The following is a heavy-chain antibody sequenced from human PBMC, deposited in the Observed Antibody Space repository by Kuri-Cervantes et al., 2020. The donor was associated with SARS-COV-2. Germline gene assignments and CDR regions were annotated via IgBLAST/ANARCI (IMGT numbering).Heavy chain of an antibody. Sequence: ESLKISCAVYGGSFSGYYWSWIRQPPGKGLEWIGEINHSGSINYNPSLKSRVTISVDTSKNQFSLKLSSVTAADTAVYYCAREWPTVTTGDWFDPWGQGTLVTVSS. CDR3: AREWPTVTTGDWFDP. CDR1: GGSFSGYY. CDR2: INHSGSI. V-gene: IGHV4-34*01. J-gene: IGHJ5*02. D-gene: IGHD4-11*01.